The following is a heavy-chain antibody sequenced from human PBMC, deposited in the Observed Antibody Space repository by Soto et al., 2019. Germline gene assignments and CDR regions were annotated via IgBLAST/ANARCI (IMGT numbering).Heavy chain of an antibody. V-gene: IGHV4-61*01. D-gene: IGHD3-9*01. CDR2: ASHDDDT. Sequence: SETLSLTCGVSGDSVTSGSYYWGWVRQPPGKRPEWIGYASHDDDTYYNPSLNSRVTISVDTSTNQFSLILNSVHTADTAVYFSAREGDVFRLSNSFNTWAKGIQVTVSS. CDR3: AREGDVFRLSNSFNT. J-gene: IGHJ5*02. CDR1: GDSVTSGSYY.